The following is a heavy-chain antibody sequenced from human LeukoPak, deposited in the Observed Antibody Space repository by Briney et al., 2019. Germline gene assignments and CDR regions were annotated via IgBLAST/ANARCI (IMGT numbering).Heavy chain of an antibody. CDR2: ISGGGGTT. Sequence: PGVSLRLSCAASGFTFSSYAMSWVRQAPGKGLEWVTAISGGGGTTYYADSVKGRFTISRDNSKNMLYLQMNSLRAEDTAVYYCAKESRTIAVAGADYWGQGTLVTASS. CDR1: GFTFSSYA. CDR3: AKESRTIAVAGADY. D-gene: IGHD6-19*01. V-gene: IGHV3-23*01. J-gene: IGHJ4*02.